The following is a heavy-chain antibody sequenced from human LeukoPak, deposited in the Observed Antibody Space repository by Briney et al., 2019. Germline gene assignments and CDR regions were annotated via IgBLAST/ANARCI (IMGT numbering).Heavy chain of an antibody. CDR3: ARGSSGYYYDADY. Sequence: ASVKVSCKASGGTFSSYAISWVRQASGQGLEWMGGIIPIFGTANYAQKFQGRVTITADESTSTAYMELSSLRSEDTAVYYCARGSSGYYYDADYWGQGTLVTVSS. CDR1: GGTFSSYA. D-gene: IGHD3-22*01. CDR2: IIPIFGTA. J-gene: IGHJ4*02. V-gene: IGHV1-69*13.